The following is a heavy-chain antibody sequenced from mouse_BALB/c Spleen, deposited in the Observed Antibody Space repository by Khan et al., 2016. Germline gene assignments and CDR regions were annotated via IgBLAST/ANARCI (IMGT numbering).Heavy chain of an antibody. CDR1: GYSITSGYS. Sequence: VQLKQSGPDLVKPSQSLSLTCTVSGYSITSGYSWHWIRQFPGNKLEWMGYIHNSGSTNYNPSLKSRISITRDTSKNQFFLQLNSVTTEDTATXYCAKEGGYYGYGYWGQGTTLTVSS. J-gene: IGHJ2*01. D-gene: IGHD1-2*01. CDR3: AKEGGYYGYGY. CDR2: IHNSGST. V-gene: IGHV3-1*02.